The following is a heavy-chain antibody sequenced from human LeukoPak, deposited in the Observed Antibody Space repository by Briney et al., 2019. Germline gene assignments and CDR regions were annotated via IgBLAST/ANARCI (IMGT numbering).Heavy chain of an antibody. J-gene: IGHJ5*02. CDR2: ISAYNGNT. CDR3: ARADYYSSGNNWFDP. CDR1: GYTFTSYG. V-gene: IGHV1-18*01. D-gene: IGHD3-22*01. Sequence: GASVKVSCKASGYTFTSYGISWVRQAPGQGLEWMGWISAYNGNTNYAQKLQGRVTMTTDTSTSTAYMELRSLRSDDTAVYYCARADYYSSGNNWFDPWGQGTLVTVSS.